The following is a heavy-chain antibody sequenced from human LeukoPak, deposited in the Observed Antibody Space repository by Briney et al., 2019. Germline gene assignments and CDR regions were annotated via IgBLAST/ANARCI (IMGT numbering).Heavy chain of an antibody. CDR2: IKPDGSEK. CDR3: ARAIISADGH. D-gene: IGHD6-6*01. J-gene: IGHJ4*02. V-gene: IGHV3-7*01. Sequence: PGGSLRLSCAASGFTLSSYWMTWVRQAPGKGLEWVATIKPDGSEKYYVGFVKGRFIISRDNAKNSVFLQMNSLRAEDTAVYYCARAIISADGHWGQGALVTVSS. CDR1: GFTLSSYW.